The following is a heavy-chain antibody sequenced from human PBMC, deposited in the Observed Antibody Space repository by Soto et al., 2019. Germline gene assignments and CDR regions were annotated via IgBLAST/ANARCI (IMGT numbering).Heavy chain of an antibody. V-gene: IGHV1-18*01. CDR1: GYTFTSYG. Sequence: APVKVSCKASGYTFTSYGISWVRQAPGQGLEWMGWISAYNGNTNYAQKLQGRVTMTTDTSTSTAYMELRSLRSDDTAVYYCAREYDFWSGNNWFDPWGQGTLVTVSS. D-gene: IGHD3-3*01. J-gene: IGHJ5*02. CDR2: ISAYNGNT. CDR3: AREYDFWSGNNWFDP.